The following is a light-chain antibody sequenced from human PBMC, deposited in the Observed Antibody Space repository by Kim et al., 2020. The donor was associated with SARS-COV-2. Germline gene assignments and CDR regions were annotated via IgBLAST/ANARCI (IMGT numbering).Light chain of an antibody. CDR3: QQVKTFPHT. J-gene: IGKJ2*01. Sequence: SASVGDRVTSTCHAGQYISSNLAWYQQIPGKAPKLLSHGAASLQSGAPSRFCGSGSATDFTHTIGSLQPEDFASYYCQQVKTFPHTLGQETKLE. CDR1: QYISSN. V-gene: IGKV1-9*01. CDR2: GAA.